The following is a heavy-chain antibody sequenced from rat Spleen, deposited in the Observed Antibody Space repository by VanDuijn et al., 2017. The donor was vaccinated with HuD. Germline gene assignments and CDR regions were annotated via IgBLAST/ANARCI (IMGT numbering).Heavy chain of an antibody. CDR2: ITNSGGST. CDR1: GFTFSDYY. D-gene: IGHD1-11*01. Sequence: EVQLVESDGGLVQPGRSLKLSCAASGFTFSDYYMAWVRQAPTKGLEWVASITNSGGSTYYRDSVKGRFTISRDNAKSTLYLQMDSLRSEDTATYYCETDYFGGYVLDAWGQGTSVTVSS. V-gene: IGHV5-20*01. CDR3: ETDYFGGYVLDA. J-gene: IGHJ4*01.